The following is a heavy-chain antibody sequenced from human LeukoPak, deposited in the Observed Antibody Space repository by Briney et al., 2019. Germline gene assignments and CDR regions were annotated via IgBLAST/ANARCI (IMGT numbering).Heavy chain of an antibody. D-gene: IGHD3-22*01. CDR3: ARGDSSGYYPIDY. Sequence: GASVKVSCKASGYTFTGYYMHWVRQAPGQGLEWMGWINPNSGGTNYAQKFQGRVTMTRDTSISTAYMELSRLRSDDTAVYYCARGDSSGYYPIDYWGQGTLVTVSS. CDR2: INPNSGGT. V-gene: IGHV1-2*02. J-gene: IGHJ4*02. CDR1: GYTFTGYY.